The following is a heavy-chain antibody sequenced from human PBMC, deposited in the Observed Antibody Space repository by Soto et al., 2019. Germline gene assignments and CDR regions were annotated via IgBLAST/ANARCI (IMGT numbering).Heavy chain of an antibody. CDR1: GGTFSSYA. J-gene: IGHJ4*02. D-gene: IGHD3-22*01. CDR3: ASEATYYYDSSGYYHYY. V-gene: IGHV1-69*01. Sequence: QVQLVQSGAEVKKPGSSVKVSCKASGGTFSSYAISWVRQAPGQGLEWMGGIIPIFGTANYAQKFQGRVTITADESTSTAYMELSSLRSEDTAVYYCASEATYYYDSSGYYHYYWGQGTLVTVSS. CDR2: IIPIFGTA.